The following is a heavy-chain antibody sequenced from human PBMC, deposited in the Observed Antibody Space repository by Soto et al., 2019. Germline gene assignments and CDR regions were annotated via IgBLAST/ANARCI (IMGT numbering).Heavy chain of an antibody. J-gene: IGHJ4*02. V-gene: IGHV3-30-3*01. CDR2: ISYDGSNK. CDR3: ARVIAARPDY. D-gene: IGHD6-6*01. CDR1: GFTFSSYA. Sequence: QVQLVESGGGVVQPGRSLRLSCAASGFTFSSYAMHWVRQAPGKGLGWVAVISYDGSNKYYADSVKGRFTISRDNSKNTLYLQMNSLRAEDTAVYYCARVIAARPDYWGQGTLVTVSS.